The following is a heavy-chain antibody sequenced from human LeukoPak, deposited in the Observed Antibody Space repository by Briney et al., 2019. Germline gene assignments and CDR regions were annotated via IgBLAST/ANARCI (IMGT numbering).Heavy chain of an antibody. CDR2: IDAGAPST. D-gene: IGHD2-21*02. CDR3: VRGRLLRSTKYFDY. J-gene: IGHJ4*02. Sequence: GGSLRLSCAASGFPVNKYEMYWVRQAPGKGLEWVSYIDAGAPSTNYADSVWGRFTLSRDNAQNSVHLQMNSLRDEDTAVYYCVRGRLLRSTKYFDYWGQGALVTVSS. CDR1: GFPVNKYE. V-gene: IGHV3-48*03.